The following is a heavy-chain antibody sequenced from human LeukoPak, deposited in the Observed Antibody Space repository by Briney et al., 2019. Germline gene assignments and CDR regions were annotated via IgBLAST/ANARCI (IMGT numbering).Heavy chain of an antibody. J-gene: IGHJ1*01. CDR3: ARDREYQLLSVN. CDR2: ISGSGGST. Sequence: GGSLRLSCAASGFTFSSYAMSWVRQAPGKGLEWVSAISGSGGSTYYADSVKGRFTISRDNSKNTLHLQMNSLRAEDTAVYYCARDREYQLLSVNSGQGTLVTVSS. V-gene: IGHV3-23*01. CDR1: GFTFSSYA. D-gene: IGHD2-2*01.